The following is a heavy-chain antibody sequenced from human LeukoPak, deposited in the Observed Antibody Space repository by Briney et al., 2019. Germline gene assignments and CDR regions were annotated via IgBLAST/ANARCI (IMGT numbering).Heavy chain of an antibody. D-gene: IGHD3-10*01. V-gene: IGHV4-39*01. CDR1: GDSISSSRFY. CDR3: ARGKRVWFGELMTSFSYFYIDV. CDR2: ILYTGRT. Sequence: PSETLSLTCTVSGDSISSSRFYWAWIRQPPGRGLEWIGSILYTGRTFYSPSLKSRVTISVDTSKNQFSLTLRSVTAADTAVYYCARGKRVWFGELMTSFSYFYIDVWGRGTTVIVSS. J-gene: IGHJ6*03.